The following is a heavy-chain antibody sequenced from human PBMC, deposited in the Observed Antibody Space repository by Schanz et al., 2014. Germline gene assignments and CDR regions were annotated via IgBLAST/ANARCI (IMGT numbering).Heavy chain of an antibody. V-gene: IGHV3-23*04. CDR2: ISGNGGST. J-gene: IGHJ4*02. D-gene: IGHD2-15*01. CDR1: GFTFTTNA. CDR3: AKVREWWPYYFDY. Sequence: EVQLVESGGGLVQPGGSLRLSCAASGFTFTTNAMSWVRQPPGKGLEWVSAISGNGGSTYFADSVKGRFTISRDNSDNTLFLQMNSLRAEDTAVYYCAKVREWWPYYFDYWAREPWSPSPQ.